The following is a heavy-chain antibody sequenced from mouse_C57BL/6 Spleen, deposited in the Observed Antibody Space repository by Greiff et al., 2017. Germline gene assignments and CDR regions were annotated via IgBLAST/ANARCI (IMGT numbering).Heavy chain of an antibody. CDR3: ARHPLTGGY. V-gene: IGHV5-6*01. Sequence: EVKLMESGGDLVKPGGSLKLSCAASGFTFSSYGMSWVRQTPDKRLEWVATISSGGSYTYYPDSVKGRFTISRDNAKNTLYLQMSSLKSEDTAMYYCARHPLTGGYWGQGTTLTVSS. D-gene: IGHD4-1*01. CDR1: GFTFSSYG. CDR2: ISSGGSYT. J-gene: IGHJ2*01.